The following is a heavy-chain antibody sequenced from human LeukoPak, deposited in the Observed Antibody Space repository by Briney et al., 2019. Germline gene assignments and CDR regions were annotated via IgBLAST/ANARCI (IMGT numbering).Heavy chain of an antibody. J-gene: IGHJ5*02. V-gene: IGHV4-34*01. Sequence: SETPSLTCAVYGGSFSGYYWSWIRQPPGKGLEWIGEINHSGSTNYNPSLKSRVTISVDTSKNQFSLKLSSVTAANTAVYYCARGGYSSSHRYHYNWFDPWGQGTLVTVSS. CDR3: ARGGYSSSHRYHYNWFDP. CDR2: INHSGST. D-gene: IGHD6-6*01. CDR1: GGSFSGYY.